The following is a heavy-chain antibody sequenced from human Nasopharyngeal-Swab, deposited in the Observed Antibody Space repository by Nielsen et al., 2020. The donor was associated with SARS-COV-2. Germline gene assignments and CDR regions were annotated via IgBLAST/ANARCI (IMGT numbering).Heavy chain of an antibody. D-gene: IGHD3-9*01. CDR1: GFTFSDYY. CDR2: ISSSSSYT. V-gene: IGHV3-11*06. CDR3: ARVSPPLLTGPYYYYGMDV. J-gene: IGHJ6*02. Sequence: GGSLRLSCASSGFTFSDYYMSWIRQAPGTGLEWVSYISSSSSYTNYADSVKGRFTISRDNAKNSLYPQMNSLRAEDTAVYYCARVSPPLLTGPYYYYGMDVWGQGTTVTVSS.